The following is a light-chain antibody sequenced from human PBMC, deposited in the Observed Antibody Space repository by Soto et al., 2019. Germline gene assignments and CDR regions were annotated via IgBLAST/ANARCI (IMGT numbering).Light chain of an antibody. CDR1: QSVSGDY. J-gene: IGKJ2*01. CDR2: EAS. Sequence: PGGRVALSCRASQSVSGDYVAWHQHKPGQAPRLLIYEASRRAPGVPARFSGSGSGTDFLLTITRLEPDDLALYFWQQDRKSPHTLVQGTKLEIK. CDR3: QQDRKSPHT. V-gene: IGKV3D-20*02.